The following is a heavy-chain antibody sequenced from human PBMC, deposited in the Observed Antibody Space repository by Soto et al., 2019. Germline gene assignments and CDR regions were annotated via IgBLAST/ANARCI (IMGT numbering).Heavy chain of an antibody. V-gene: IGHV4-34*01. J-gene: IGHJ4*02. Sequence: SETLSLTCAVYGGAFSGYYWSWIRQPPGKGLEWIGEINHSGSTNYNPSLKSRVTISVDTSKNQFSLKLSSVTAADTAVYYCAREFVFFDYWGQGTLVTVSS. CDR2: INHSGST. D-gene: IGHD3-10*01. CDR1: GGAFSGYY. CDR3: AREFVFFDY.